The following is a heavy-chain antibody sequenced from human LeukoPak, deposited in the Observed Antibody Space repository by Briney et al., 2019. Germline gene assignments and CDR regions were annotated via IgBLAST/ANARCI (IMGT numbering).Heavy chain of an antibody. CDR2: IRYDGSNT. J-gene: IGHJ4*02. CDR3: ASNRDGKFDY. D-gene: IGHD5-24*01. V-gene: IGHV3-30*02. Sequence: PGESLRLSCAASGFTFSSYGMHWVRQAPGKGLEWVAFIRYDGSNTYYADSVKGRFTISRDNSKNTLYLQMSSLRAEEMAVYYCASNRDGKFDYWGQGTLVTVSS. CDR1: GFTFSSYG.